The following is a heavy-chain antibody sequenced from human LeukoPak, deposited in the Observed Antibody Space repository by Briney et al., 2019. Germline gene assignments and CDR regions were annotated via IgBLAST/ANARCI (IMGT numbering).Heavy chain of an antibody. CDR1: GFTFSSYE. J-gene: IGHJ4*02. Sequence: GGSLRLSCAASGFTFSSYEMNWVRQAPGKGLEWVGRIRSKNDGGTIGYAAPVKDRFTISRDDSKNTLYLQMNSLEIEDTAVYFCTTDRTMKGYWGQGTLVTVSS. D-gene: IGHD3-22*01. CDR3: TTDRTMKGY. V-gene: IGHV3-15*01. CDR2: IRSKNDGGTI.